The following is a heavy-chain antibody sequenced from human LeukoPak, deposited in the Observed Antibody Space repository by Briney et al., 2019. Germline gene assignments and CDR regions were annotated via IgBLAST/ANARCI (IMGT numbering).Heavy chain of an antibody. CDR2: IKQDGSEE. CDR3: ARGVLRVLEWLPRAFDI. V-gene: IGHV3-7*01. J-gene: IGHJ3*02. CDR1: GFTLSNYW. D-gene: IGHD3-3*01. Sequence: GGSLRLSCVASGFTLSNYWMTWVRQAPGKGLEWVANIKQDGSEEFYVDSVKGRFTISRDNAKNSVYLQMNSLRAEDTAVYYCARGVLRVLEWLPRAFDIWGQGTMVTVSS.